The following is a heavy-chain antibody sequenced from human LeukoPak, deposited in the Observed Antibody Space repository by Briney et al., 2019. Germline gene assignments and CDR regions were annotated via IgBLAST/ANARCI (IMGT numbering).Heavy chain of an antibody. Sequence: PGGSLRLSCAASGFTFSSYAMSWVRQAPGKGPEWVSAISGSGGSTYYADSVKGRFTISRDNSKNTLYLQMNSLRAEDTAVYYCAKGVVVPAAINRIDYWGQGTLVTVSS. D-gene: IGHD2-2*02. J-gene: IGHJ4*02. CDR3: AKGVVVPAAINRIDY. CDR1: GFTFSSYA. V-gene: IGHV3-23*01. CDR2: ISGSGGST.